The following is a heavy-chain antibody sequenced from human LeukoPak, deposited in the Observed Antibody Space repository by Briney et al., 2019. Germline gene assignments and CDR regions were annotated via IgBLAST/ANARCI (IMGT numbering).Heavy chain of an antibody. D-gene: IGHD1-26*01. Sequence: ASETLSLTCTVSGGSITSSSYYWGWIRQPPGKGLEWIGSTYYSGSTYYNPFLKSRVTISVDTSKNQFSLKLSSVTAADAAVYYCASTGVGASSSDFDYWGQGTLVTVSS. J-gene: IGHJ4*02. V-gene: IGHV4-39*01. CDR3: ASTGVGASSSDFDY. CDR2: TYYSGST. CDR1: GGSITSSSYY.